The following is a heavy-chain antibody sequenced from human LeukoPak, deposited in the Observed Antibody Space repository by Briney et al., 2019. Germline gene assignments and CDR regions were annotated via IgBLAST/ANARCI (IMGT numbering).Heavy chain of an antibody. CDR2: ISAYNGNT. J-gene: IGHJ6*02. CDR1: GYTFTSYG. D-gene: IGHD6-13*01. V-gene: IGHV1-18*01. Sequence: ASVKVSCKASGYTFTSYGISWVRQAPGQGLEWMGWISAYNGNTNYAQKLQGRVTMTTDTSTSTAYMELRSLRSDDTAVYYCARSSSWEIYYYYGMGVWGQGTTVTVSS. CDR3: ARSSSWEIYYYYGMGV.